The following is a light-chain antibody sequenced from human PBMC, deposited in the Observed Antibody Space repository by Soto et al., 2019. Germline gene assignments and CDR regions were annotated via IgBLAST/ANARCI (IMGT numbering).Light chain of an antibody. Sequence: QSVLTQPPSVSGAPGQRVTISCTGSSSNIGGGYDVYWYQHLPGRAPKLLIYDNTNRPSGVPDRFSASKSGTSASLAITGLQPEDEADYYCQSFDYRLSDSYVFGSGTKLTVL. J-gene: IGLJ1*01. CDR1: SSNIGGGYD. V-gene: IGLV1-40*01. CDR3: QSFDYRLSDSYV. CDR2: DNT.